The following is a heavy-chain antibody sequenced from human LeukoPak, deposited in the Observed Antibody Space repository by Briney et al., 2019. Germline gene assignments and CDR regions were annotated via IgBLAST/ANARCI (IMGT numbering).Heavy chain of an antibody. J-gene: IGHJ6*03. Sequence: PSETLSLTCAVYGGSFSGYSWSWVRQPPGKGLGWIGEINHSGSTNYNPSLKSRVTISVATSKNQFSLKLTSVTAADTAVYSCARGGNSGPDTIYYYYMDVWDKGTTVTVSS. V-gene: IGHV4-34*01. CDR3: ARGGNSGPDTIYYYYMDV. D-gene: IGHD1-1*01. CDR1: GGSFSGYS. CDR2: INHSGST.